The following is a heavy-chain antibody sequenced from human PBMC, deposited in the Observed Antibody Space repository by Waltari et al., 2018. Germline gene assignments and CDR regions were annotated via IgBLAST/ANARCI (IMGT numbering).Heavy chain of an antibody. J-gene: IGHJ4*02. D-gene: IGHD3-22*01. CDR1: GFTFSGSA. V-gene: IGHV3-73*01. CDR2: IRSKANSYAT. CDR3: TRHSTYYYDSSGYNFDY. Sequence: EVQLVESGGGLVQPGGSLRLSCAASGFTFSGSAMHWVRQASGKGLEWVGRIRSKANSYATAYAASGEGRFTISSDDSKNTAYLQMNSLKAEDTALYYCTRHSTYYYDSSGYNFDYWGQGTLVTVSS.